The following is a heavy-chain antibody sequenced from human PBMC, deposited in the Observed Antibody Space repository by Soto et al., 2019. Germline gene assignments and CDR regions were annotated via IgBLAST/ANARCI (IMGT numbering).Heavy chain of an antibody. CDR2: ISSSSSTI. J-gene: IGHJ3*02. CDR1: GFTFSSYS. D-gene: IGHD2-21*02. CDR3: ARLEVTDAFDI. V-gene: IGHV3-48*01. Sequence: PGGSLRLSCAASGFTFSSYSMNWVRQAPGKGLEWVSYISSSSSTIYYADSVKGRFTISRDNAKNSLYLQMNSLRAEDTAVDYGARLEVTDAFDIWGQGTVVTVSS.